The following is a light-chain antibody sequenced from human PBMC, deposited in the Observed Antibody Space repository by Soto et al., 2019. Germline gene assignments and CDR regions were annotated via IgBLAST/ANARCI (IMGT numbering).Light chain of an antibody. CDR2: EVN. V-gene: IGLV2-23*02. CDR1: GRDVGAYNL. J-gene: IGLJ1*01. CDR3: CSYAGTVAYV. Sequence: SVLAPPSPLFGSPGQLITLSCAGKGRDVGAYNLVSWYQQHPGKAPKLIICEVNTRPSGISNRFSGSKSGDTASLTISGLQAEDEADYFCCSYAGTVAYVFGTGTKVTVL.